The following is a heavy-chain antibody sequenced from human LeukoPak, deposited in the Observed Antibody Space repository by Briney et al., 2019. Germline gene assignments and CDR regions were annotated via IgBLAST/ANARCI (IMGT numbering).Heavy chain of an antibody. Sequence: DSVKGQFTISRDNSKNTVYLQMNSLRAEDTAVYYCARDSPNEGILWWSIDYWGQGTLVTVSS. D-gene: IGHD2-21*01. CDR3: ARDSPNEGILWWSIDY. J-gene: IGHJ4*02. V-gene: IGHV3-30*07.